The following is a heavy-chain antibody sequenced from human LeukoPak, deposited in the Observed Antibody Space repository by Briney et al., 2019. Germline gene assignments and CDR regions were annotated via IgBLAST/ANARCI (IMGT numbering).Heavy chain of an antibody. CDR3: ARNLIAAAPVDY. CDR2: IYHSGST. J-gene: IGHJ4*02. Sequence: SETLSLTCTVSGGSISSYYWSWIRQPPGKGLEWIGYIYHSGSTHYNPSLKSRVTISVDTSKNQFSLKLSSVTAADTAVYYCARNLIAAAPVDYWGQGTLVTVSS. CDR1: GGSISSYY. V-gene: IGHV4-59*12. D-gene: IGHD6-13*01.